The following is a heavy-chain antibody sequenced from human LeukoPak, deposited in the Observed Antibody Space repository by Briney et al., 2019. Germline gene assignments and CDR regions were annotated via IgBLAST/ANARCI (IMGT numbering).Heavy chain of an antibody. D-gene: IGHD6-19*01. CDR3: ARVGSGWIQLDY. CDR2: ISYDGSNK. J-gene: IGHJ4*02. Sequence: PGGSLRLSCAASGFTFSSYAMHWVRQAPGKGLEWVAVISYDGSNKYYADSVKGRFIISRDNSKNTLYLQMNSLRAEDTAVYYCARVGSGWIQLDYWGQGTLVTVSS. V-gene: IGHV3-30*04. CDR1: GFTFSSYA.